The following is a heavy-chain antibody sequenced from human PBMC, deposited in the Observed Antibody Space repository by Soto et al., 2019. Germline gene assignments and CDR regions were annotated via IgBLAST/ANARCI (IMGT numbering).Heavy chain of an antibody. J-gene: IGHJ4*02. CDR3: AKRRGAGGHFDY. V-gene: IGHV3-23*01. CDR1: GFTFSSYA. Sequence: DVQLLESGGGLVQPEGSLRLSCAASGFTFSSYAMGWVRQGPGKGLEWVAVVSIGGSTHYADSVRGRLTISGDNSKNTLSLQMNSLTAEDTAVYFCAKRRGAGGHFDYWGQGALVTVSS. CDR2: VSIGGST. D-gene: IGHD2-15*01.